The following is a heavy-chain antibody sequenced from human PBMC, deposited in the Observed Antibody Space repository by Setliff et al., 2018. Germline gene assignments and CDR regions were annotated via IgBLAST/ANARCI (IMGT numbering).Heavy chain of an antibody. Sequence: SETLSLTCAIYGQSFSDYYWSWVRQPPGKGLEWIGEIYHSGSTNYNPSLNSRVTISVDKSKNQFSLKLSSVTAADTAVYYCVRERRKQIWLKIDAFDVWGQGTMVTVSS. J-gene: IGHJ3*01. CDR3: VRERRKQIWLKIDAFDV. D-gene: IGHD5-12*01. CDR1: GQSFSDYY. V-gene: IGHV4-34*01. CDR2: IYHSGST.